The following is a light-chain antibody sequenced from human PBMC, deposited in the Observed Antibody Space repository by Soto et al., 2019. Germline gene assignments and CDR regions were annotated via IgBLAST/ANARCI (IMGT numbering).Light chain of an antibody. CDR3: QQYNHWWT. CDR1: QSVSTN. J-gene: IGKJ1*01. Sequence: IVMTQSPATLSVSPGERATLSCRASQSVSTNLVWYQQKPGQAPRLLIYGASTRATGVPGRFSGTGSGTEFTLTISSLQSDDSAVYYCQQYNHWWTFGQGTKVEI. V-gene: IGKV3-15*01. CDR2: GAS.